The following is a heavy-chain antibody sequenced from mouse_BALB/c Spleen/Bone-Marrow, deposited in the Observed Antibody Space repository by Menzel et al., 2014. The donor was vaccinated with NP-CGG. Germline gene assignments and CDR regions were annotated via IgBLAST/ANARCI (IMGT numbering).Heavy chain of an antibody. V-gene: IGHV1-84*02. CDR3: AILGRYAMDY. CDR1: GYTFTDYY. J-gene: IGHJ4*01. Sequence: VQLQESGPELVKPGASVKISCKASGYTFTDYYINWVKQKPGRGLEWIGWIYPGSGNTKYNEKFKGKATLTVDTSSSTAYMQLSSLTSEDTAVYFCAILGRYAMDYWGQGTSVTVSS. CDR2: IYPGSGNT. D-gene: IGHD3-1*01.